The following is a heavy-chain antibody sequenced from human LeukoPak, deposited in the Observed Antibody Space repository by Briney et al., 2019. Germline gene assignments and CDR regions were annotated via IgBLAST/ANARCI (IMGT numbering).Heavy chain of an antibody. V-gene: IGHV4-39*02. CDR2: IYYSGST. CDR3: ARDSSGYQGYFQH. J-gene: IGHJ1*01. Sequence: SETLSLTCTVSGGSISSSSYYWGWIRQPPRKGLEWIGSIYYSGSTYYNPSLKSRVTISVDTSKNQFSLKLSSVTAADTAVYYCARDSSGYQGYFQHWGQGTLVTVSS. CDR1: GGSISSSSYY. D-gene: IGHD3-22*01.